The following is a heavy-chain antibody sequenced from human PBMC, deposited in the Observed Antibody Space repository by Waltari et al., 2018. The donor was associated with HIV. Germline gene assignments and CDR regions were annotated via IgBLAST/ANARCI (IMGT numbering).Heavy chain of an antibody. D-gene: IGHD3-10*01. Sequence: EVQLVEPGGGLVQPGGSQRLSGAASGFTFRSYDMNWGRQAPGKGLEWVSYISSSGSTIYYADSVKGRFTISRDNAKNSLYLQRNSLRAEDTAVYYCARDWGSGSYRWGQGTLVTVSS. CDR3: ARDWGSGSYR. CDR1: GFTFRSYD. CDR2: ISSSGSTI. V-gene: IGHV3-48*03. J-gene: IGHJ4*02.